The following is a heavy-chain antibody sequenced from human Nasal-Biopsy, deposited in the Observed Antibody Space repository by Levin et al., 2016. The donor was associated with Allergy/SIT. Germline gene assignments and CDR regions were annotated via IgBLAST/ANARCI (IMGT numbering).Heavy chain of an antibody. CDR1: TGYITSYY. Sequence: GSLRLSCTVSTGYITSYYWSWIRQPPGKGLEWIGHIYFSGSKTYNPSLKSRVTMSMDTSESHFSLQLASVTAADTAVYFCATGPGYNFGSNWFFQRWSRGTLVTVSS. D-gene: IGHD1-1*01. CDR3: ATGPGYNFGSNWFFQR. CDR2: IYFSGSK. J-gene: IGHJ2*01. V-gene: IGHV4-4*07.